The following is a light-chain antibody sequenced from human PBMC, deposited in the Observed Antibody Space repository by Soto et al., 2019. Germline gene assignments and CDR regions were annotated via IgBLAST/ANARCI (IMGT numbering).Light chain of an antibody. Sequence: EIVMTQSPATLSVSPGERATLSCRASQTIGGNLAWYQQKPGQAPRLLIYSTSTRATGIPARFSGSGSGTEFTLTISSLQSEDFAVYYCQQHNNWPTFGQGTKVEIK. CDR1: QTIGGN. CDR2: STS. CDR3: QQHNNWPT. J-gene: IGKJ1*01. V-gene: IGKV3-15*01.